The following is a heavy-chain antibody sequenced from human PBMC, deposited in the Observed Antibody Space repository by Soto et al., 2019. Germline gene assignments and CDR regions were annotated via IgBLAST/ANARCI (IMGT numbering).Heavy chain of an antibody. V-gene: IGHV4-59*01. CDR2: IDYRGPS. D-gene: IGHD6-19*01. Sequence: PSETLSLTCTISGGSLNTYSWGWIRQPPGKGLEWIGYIDYRGPSDYNPSLKSRVTMSLDTSEKKLTLELTSVTATATAVYYCARNWFSVAGRYHFAHWGQGALVTVSS. CDR1: GGSLNTYS. CDR3: ARNWFSVAGRYHFAH. J-gene: IGHJ4*02.